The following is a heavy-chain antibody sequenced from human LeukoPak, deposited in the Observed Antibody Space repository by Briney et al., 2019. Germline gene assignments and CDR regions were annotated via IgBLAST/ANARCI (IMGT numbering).Heavy chain of an antibody. Sequence: SETLSLTCAVYGGSFSGYYWSWIRQPPGKGLEWIGEINHSGNANYNPSLKSRVTISVDTSKNQFSLKLSSVTAADTAVYYCARGSSKTTYYYYGMDVWGQGTTVTVSS. CDR1: GGSFSGYY. V-gene: IGHV4-34*01. CDR2: INHSGNA. D-gene: IGHD6-13*01. CDR3: ARGSSKTTYYYYGMDV. J-gene: IGHJ6*02.